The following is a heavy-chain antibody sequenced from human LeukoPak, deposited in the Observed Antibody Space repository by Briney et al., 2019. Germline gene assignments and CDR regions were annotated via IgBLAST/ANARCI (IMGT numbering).Heavy chain of an antibody. D-gene: IGHD3-10*01. Sequence: TLSLTCTVSGGSISSGGYYWSWIRQHPGKGLEWIGYIYYSESTYYNPSLKSRVTVSVDTSKNLFSLKLSSVTAADTAVYYCARASMVRGLYFDYWGQGTLVTVAS. J-gene: IGHJ4*02. CDR1: GGSISSGGYY. CDR3: ARASMVRGLYFDY. CDR2: IYYSEST. V-gene: IGHV4-31*03.